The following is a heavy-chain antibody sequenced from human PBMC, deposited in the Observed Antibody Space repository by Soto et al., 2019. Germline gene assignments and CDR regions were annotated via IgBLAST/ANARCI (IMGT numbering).Heavy chain of an antibody. Sequence: SETLSLTCTVSGGSISSYYWSWIRQPPGKGLEWIGYIYYSGSTNYNPSLKSRVTISVDTSKNQFSLKLSSVTAADTAVYYCARGKAPTPYNWHSYRLDPWGQGTLVTVSS. CDR3: ARGKAPTPYNWHSYRLDP. CDR2: IYYSGST. CDR1: GGSISSYY. D-gene: IGHD1-1*01. V-gene: IGHV4-59*01. J-gene: IGHJ5*02.